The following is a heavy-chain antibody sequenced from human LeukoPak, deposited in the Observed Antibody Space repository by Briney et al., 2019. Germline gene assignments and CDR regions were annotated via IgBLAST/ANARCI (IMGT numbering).Heavy chain of an antibody. CDR1: GFTFSSYS. D-gene: IGHD3-9*01. CDR2: ISSSSSYI. V-gene: IGHV3-21*04. CDR3: AKSHLTTPDFDY. Sequence: GGSLRLSCAASGFTFSSYSMNWVRQAPGKGLEWVSSISSSSSYIYYADSVKGRFTISRDNAKNSLYLQMNSLRAEDTAVYYCAKSHLTTPDFDYWGQGTLVTVSS. J-gene: IGHJ4*02.